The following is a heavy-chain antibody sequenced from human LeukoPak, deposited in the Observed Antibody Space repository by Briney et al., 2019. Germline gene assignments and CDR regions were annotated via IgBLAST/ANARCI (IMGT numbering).Heavy chain of an antibody. CDR2: ISSEGRST. J-gene: IGHJ4*02. Sequence: PGGSLRLSCSASGFTFSSYAMHWVRQAPGKGLQYVSAISSEGRSTYYADSVKGRFTISRDNSKNTLYLQMSSLRAEDTAVYYCVVQGWVFRAPTQYYFDYWGQGTLVTVSS. CDR1: GFTFSSYA. V-gene: IGHV3-64D*06. CDR3: VVQGWVFRAPTQYYFDY. D-gene: IGHD1-1*01.